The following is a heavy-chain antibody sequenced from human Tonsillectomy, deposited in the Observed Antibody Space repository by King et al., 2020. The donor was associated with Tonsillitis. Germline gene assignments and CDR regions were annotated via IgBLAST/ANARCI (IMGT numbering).Heavy chain of an antibody. CDR2: IRYSAGGT. CDR3: AKLLRSGYHLYYMDV. CDR1: GFTFSSFA. Sequence: VQLVESGGGLVQSGGSLRLSCAASGFTFSSFAMTWVRQAPGKGLEWVSSIRYSAGGTYYSDSVNGRFTTSRDNSKNTRYLQVNGLRAEDTAVYYCAKLLRSGYHLYYMDVWGKGTTVTVSS. D-gene: IGHD3-3*01. V-gene: IGHV3-23*04. J-gene: IGHJ6*03.